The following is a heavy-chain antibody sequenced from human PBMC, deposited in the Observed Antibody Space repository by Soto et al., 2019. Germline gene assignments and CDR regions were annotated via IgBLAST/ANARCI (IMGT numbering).Heavy chain of an antibody. Sequence: GSLRLSCAASGFTFSIYSMNWVRQAPGKGLEWVSSISSSSSYIYYADSVKGRFTISRDNAKNSLYLQMNSLRAEDTAVYYCAGSGGGSSSWYPMNSDYYGMDVWGQGTTVTVSS. CDR1: GFTFSIYS. D-gene: IGHD6-13*01. CDR2: ISSSSSYI. V-gene: IGHV3-21*01. J-gene: IGHJ6*02. CDR3: AGSGGGSSSWYPMNSDYYGMDV.